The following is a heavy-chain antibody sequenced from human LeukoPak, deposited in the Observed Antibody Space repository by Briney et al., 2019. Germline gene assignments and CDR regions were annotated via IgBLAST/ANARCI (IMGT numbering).Heavy chain of an antibody. CDR3: ARAPEGEALQGDYFDY. J-gene: IGHJ4*02. D-gene: IGHD3-16*01. V-gene: IGHV1-69*13. CDR2: IIPIFGTA. CDR1: GGTFSSYA. Sequence: ASVTVSCKASGGTFSSYAISWVRQAPGQGLEWMGGIIPIFGTANYAQKFQGRVTITADESTSAAYMELSSLRSEDTAVYYCARAPEGEALQGDYFDYWGQGTLVTVSS.